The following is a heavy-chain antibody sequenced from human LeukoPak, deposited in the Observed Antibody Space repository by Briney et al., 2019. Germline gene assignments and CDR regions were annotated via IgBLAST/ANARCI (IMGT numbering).Heavy chain of an antibody. D-gene: IGHD3-3*01. CDR1: GYTFTSYG. V-gene: IGHV1-18*01. CDR3: ARDYDFWSGPGAFDI. CDR2: ISAYNGNT. Sequence: ASVKVSCKASGYTFTSYGISWVRRAPGQGLEWMGWISAYNGNTNYAQKLQGRVTMTTDTSTSTAYMELRSLRSDDTAVYYCARDYDFWSGPGAFDIWGQGTMVTVSS. J-gene: IGHJ3*02.